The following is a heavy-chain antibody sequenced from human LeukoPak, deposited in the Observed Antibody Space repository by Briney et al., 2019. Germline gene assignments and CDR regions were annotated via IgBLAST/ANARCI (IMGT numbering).Heavy chain of an antibody. V-gene: IGHV3-48*04. Sequence: GGSLRLSCAASGFTFSSYAMSWVRQAPGKGLEWVSYISSSGSTIYYADSVKGRFTISRDNAKNSLYLQMNSLRAEDTAVYYCARAADNTWGDYWGQGTLVTVSS. CDR1: GFTFSSYA. CDR3: ARAADNTWGDY. D-gene: IGHD2-2*01. CDR2: ISSSGSTI. J-gene: IGHJ4*02.